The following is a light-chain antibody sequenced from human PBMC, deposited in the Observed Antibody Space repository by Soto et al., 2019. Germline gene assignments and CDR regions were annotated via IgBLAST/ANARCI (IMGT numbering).Light chain of an antibody. J-gene: IGKJ1*01. CDR2: DAS. CDR3: QQRSNWHPWT. CDR1: QSVSEL. V-gene: IGKV3-11*01. Sequence: EIVLTQSPATLSWSPVERATLSCKASQSVSELLAWYQQKPGQAPRLLIYDASNRATGIPARFSGSGSGTDFILTISSLEHEDFAVHYCQQRSNWHPWTFGQGTKVDIK.